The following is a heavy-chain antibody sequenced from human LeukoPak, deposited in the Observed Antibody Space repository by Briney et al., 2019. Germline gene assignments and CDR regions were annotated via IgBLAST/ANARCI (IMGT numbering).Heavy chain of an antibody. CDR3: ARAKVTTGHITLHWFDP. D-gene: IGHD3-22*01. J-gene: IGHJ5*02. V-gene: IGHV1-2*06. CDR2: INPNSGGT. CDR1: GYTFTGYY. Sequence: ASVKVSCKASGYTFTGYYMHWVRQAPGQGLEWMGRINPNSGGTNFAQKFQGRVTMTRNTSISTAYMELSSLRSEDTAVYYCARAKVTTGHITLHWFDPWGQGTLVTVSS.